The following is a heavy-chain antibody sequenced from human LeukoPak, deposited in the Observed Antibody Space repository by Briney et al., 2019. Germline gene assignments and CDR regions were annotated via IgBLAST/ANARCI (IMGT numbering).Heavy chain of an antibody. CDR2: MNPNSGNT. J-gene: IGHJ4*02. V-gene: IGHV1-8*01. CDR1: GYSFTSYD. D-gene: IGHD3-22*01. CDR3: ARDVGYYYDSSGYPFDY. Sequence: ASVKVSCKASGYSFTSYDINWVRQAPGQGLEWMGWMNPNSGNTGFAPKFQGRVTMTRDTSIRTAYMELSRLRSDDTAVYYCARDVGYYYDSSGYPFDYWGQGTLVTVSS.